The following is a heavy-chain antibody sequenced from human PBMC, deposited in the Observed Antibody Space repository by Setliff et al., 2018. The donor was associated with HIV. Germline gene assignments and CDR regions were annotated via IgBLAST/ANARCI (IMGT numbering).Heavy chain of an antibody. J-gene: IGHJ6*03. V-gene: IGHV4-34*01. CDR2: INHSGST. CDR1: GGSFSGYY. D-gene: IGHD2-15*01. CDR3: ARERGPVGVVAAAYYYYMDV. Sequence: SETLSLTCAVYGGSFSGYYWSWIRQPPGKGLEWIGEINHSGSTNYNPSLKSRVTISVDTPKNQFSLKLSSVTAADTAVYYCARERGPVGVVAAAYYYYMDVWGKGTMVTVSS.